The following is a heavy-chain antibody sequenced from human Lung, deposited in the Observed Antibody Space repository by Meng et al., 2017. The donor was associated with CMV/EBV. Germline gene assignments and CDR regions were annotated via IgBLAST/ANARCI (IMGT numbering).Heavy chain of an antibody. CDR1: GYNFNNYY. Sequence: CKASGYNFNNYYMHWVRQAPGHGLEWMGISNARGGTTTYAQKFQGRVTMTRDTSTSTLYMELSSLRSEDTAVYYCAKSYYGSYEALDDWGQGTLVTVSS. D-gene: IGHD3-10*01. CDR2: SNARGGTT. J-gene: IGHJ4*02. V-gene: IGHV1-46*02. CDR3: AKSYYGSYEALDD.